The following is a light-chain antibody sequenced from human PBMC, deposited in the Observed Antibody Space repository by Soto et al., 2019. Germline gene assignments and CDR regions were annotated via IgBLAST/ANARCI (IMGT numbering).Light chain of an antibody. Sequence: EIVMTQSPATLSVSPGERATLSCRASQSVSSNLAWYQQKPGQAPRLLIYGASTRATGIPARFSGSGSVTEFALTISSLQSEDFAVYYCQQYNNWRRYTFGQGTKLEI. J-gene: IGKJ2*01. CDR2: GAS. CDR3: QQYNNWRRYT. CDR1: QSVSSN. V-gene: IGKV3-15*01.